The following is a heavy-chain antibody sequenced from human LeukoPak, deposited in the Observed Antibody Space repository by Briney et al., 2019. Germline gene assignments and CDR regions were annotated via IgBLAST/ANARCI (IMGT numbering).Heavy chain of an antibody. D-gene: IGHD3-22*01. CDR3: TTRRDSSRAFDI. J-gene: IGHJ3*02. CDR2: IKSKTDGGTT. CDR1: GFTFSNAW. Sequence: GGSLRLSCAASGFTFSNAWMTWVRQAPGKGLEWVGRIKSKTDGGTTDYAAPVKGRFTISRDDSKNTLYLHMNSLKTEDTAVYYCTTRRDSSRAFDIWGQGTMVTVSS. V-gene: IGHV3-15*01.